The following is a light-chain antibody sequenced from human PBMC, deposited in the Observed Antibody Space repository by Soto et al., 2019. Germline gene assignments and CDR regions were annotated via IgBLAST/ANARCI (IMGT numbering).Light chain of an antibody. Sequence: QSVLTQPPSVSGAPGQRVTISCTGSSSNIGPTYDVHWYQQLPGTAPKLLIYANTNRPSGVPERFSGSKSGTSASLAITGLQDEDEADYFCQSYDSSLSGYVFGTGTKVTVL. CDR1: SSNIGPTYD. V-gene: IGLV1-40*01. CDR2: ANT. J-gene: IGLJ1*01. CDR3: QSYDSSLSGYV.